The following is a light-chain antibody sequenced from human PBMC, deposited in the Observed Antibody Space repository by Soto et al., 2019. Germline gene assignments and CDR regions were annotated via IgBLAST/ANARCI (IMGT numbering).Light chain of an antibody. CDR2: GAS. V-gene: IGKV3-20*01. CDR3: QHET. Sequence: EIVLTQSPGTLSLSPGERATLSCRASQSVSSSYLAWYQQKPGQAPRLLMYGASSRATGIPDRFSGSGSGTDFTLTISRLEPEDFAVYYCQHETFGQGTELEIK. CDR1: QSVSSSY. J-gene: IGKJ2*01.